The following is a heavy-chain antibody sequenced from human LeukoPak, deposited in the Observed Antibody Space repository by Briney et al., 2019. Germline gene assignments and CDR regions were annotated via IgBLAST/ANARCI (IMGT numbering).Heavy chain of an antibody. CDR1: GYTFTSYG. D-gene: IGHD6-19*01. V-gene: IGHV1-18*01. Sequence: ASVKVSCKASGYTFTSYGISWVRQAPGQGLEWMGWISGSNGNTNYAQNFQGRVTMTSDSSTSTAYMELRSLRSDDTAVYYCARGYNSGWRIAFGIWGQGTMVTVSS. CDR3: ARGYNSGWRIAFGI. CDR2: ISGSNGNT. J-gene: IGHJ3*02.